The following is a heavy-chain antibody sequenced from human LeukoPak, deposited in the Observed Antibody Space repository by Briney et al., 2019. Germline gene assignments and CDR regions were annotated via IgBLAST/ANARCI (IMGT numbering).Heavy chain of an antibody. D-gene: IGHD1-1*01. CDR3: ARVAKERVGGVYYFDY. CDR1: GFIFSHYW. Sequence: GGSLRLSCAASGFIFSHYWMSWVRQAPGKGLEWVANLKPDGSDKYYVDSVRGRFTISRDNAKNSLYLQMNSLRAGDTAVYYCARVAKERVGGVYYFDYWGQGTLVTVSS. V-gene: IGHV3-7*01. CDR2: LKPDGSDK. J-gene: IGHJ4*02.